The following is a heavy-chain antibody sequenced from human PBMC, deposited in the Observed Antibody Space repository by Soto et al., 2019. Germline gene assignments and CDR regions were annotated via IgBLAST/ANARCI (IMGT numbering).Heavy chain of an antibody. J-gene: IGHJ3*02. V-gene: IGHV3-23*01. D-gene: IGHD1-26*01. CDR2: ISSSGGGT. CDR1: GFTFSNYA. CDR3: AKDWYSGSFGPDAFDI. Sequence: PGGSLRLSCAASGFTFSNYAMSWVRQAPGRGLEWVSDISSSGGGTIYADSVKGRFTISRDNSKNTLSLQMNSLRAEDTALYYCAKDWYSGSFGPDAFDIWGQGTLVTVSS.